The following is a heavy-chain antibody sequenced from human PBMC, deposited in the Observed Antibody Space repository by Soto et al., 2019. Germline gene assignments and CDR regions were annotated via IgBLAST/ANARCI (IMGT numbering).Heavy chain of an antibody. CDR2: ISAYNGNT. V-gene: IGHV1-18*01. Sequence: ASVKVSCKASGYTFTSYGISWVRQAPGQGLEWMGWISAYNGNTNYAQKLQGRVTMTTDTSTSTAYMELRSLRSDDTAVYYCARDRCPLTGSYNCFDYWGQGTLVTVS. J-gene: IGHJ4*02. CDR1: GYTFTSYG. D-gene: IGHD3-9*01. CDR3: ARDRCPLTGSYNCFDY.